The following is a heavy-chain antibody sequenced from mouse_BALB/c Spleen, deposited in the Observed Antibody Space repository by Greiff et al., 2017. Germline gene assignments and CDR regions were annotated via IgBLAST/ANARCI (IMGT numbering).Heavy chain of an antibody. CDR2: ISYSGST. V-gene: IGHV3-2*02. CDR1: GYSITSDYA. CDR3: ARTGPYYAMDY. D-gene: IGHD4-1*01. J-gene: IGHJ4*01. Sequence: EVKLLESGPGLVKPSQSLSLTCTVTGYSITSDYAWNWIRQFPGNKLEWMGYISYSGSTSYNPSLKSRISITRDTSKNQFFLQLNSVTTEDTATYYCARTGPYYAMDYWGQGTSVTVSS.